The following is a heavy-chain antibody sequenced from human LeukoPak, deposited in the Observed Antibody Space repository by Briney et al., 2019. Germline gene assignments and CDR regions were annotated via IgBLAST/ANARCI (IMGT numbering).Heavy chain of an antibody. D-gene: IGHD3/OR15-3a*01. V-gene: IGHV1-8*03. Sequence: ASVKVSCKTSGYTFSNYDINWVRQATGQGLEWMGWMNPNSGNTGYAQKFQGRVTITRDTSASTAYMELSSLRSEDTAVHYCARELDARYYYYYGMDVWGQGTTVTVSS. CDR3: ARELDARYYYYYGMDV. J-gene: IGHJ6*02. CDR1: GYTFSNYD. CDR2: MNPNSGNT.